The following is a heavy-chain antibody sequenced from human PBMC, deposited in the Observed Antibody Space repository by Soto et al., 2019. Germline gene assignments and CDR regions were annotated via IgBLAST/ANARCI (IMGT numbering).Heavy chain of an antibody. CDR1: GGYFSGYY. CDR3: ASGSYYYDSSGYYHY. J-gene: IGHJ4*02. Sequence: PSETLSLTCAVYGGYFSGYYWTWIRQPPGTGLEWIGEINHSGSTNYNPSLKSRVTISVDTSKNQFSLKLSSVTAADTAVYYCASGSYYYDSSGYYHYWGQGTLVTVSS. V-gene: IGHV4-34*01. D-gene: IGHD3-22*01. CDR2: INHSGST.